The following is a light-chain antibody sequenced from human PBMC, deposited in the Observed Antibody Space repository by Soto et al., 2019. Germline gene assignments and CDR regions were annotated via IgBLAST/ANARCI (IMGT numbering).Light chain of an antibody. J-gene: IGKJ2*01. Sequence: DVVMTQSPLSLSVIPGQPASISCRSSQSPVTSDGNTYLNWFHQRPGQSPRRLIYKISNRDSGVXAXFIGSGSGTEFTLKISRVEAEDVGIYYCMQGTSWPYTFGQGTKLEI. CDR2: KIS. CDR3: MQGTSWPYT. V-gene: IGKV2-30*01. CDR1: QSPVTSDGNTY.